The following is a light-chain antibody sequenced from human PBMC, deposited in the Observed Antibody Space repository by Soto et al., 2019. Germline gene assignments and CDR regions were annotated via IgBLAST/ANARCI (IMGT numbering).Light chain of an antibody. CDR2: SAS. V-gene: IGKV3-11*01. CDR3: QQRSNWPPT. Sequence: EIVLTQSPATLSLSPGERATLSCRASQYVGNDLVWYHQKRGQAPRLLIYSASNRATGIPARFSGSGSVTDFTLTISSLEPEDFAAYYCQQRSNWPPTFGGGTKVEIK. CDR1: QYVGND. J-gene: IGKJ4*01.